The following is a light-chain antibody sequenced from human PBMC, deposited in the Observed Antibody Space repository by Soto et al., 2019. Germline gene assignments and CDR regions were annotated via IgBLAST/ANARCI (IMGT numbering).Light chain of an antibody. CDR3: QNFRSSAIS. V-gene: IGKV1-13*02. CDR1: QGIGSA. CDR2: DAS. Sequence: ASQLTQNPSSLSASVGDRVSITCRASQGIGSALAWYQLKPGSAPALLIYDASTLESGVPSRFSGSRSGADFTLTISSLQPEDFATYYCQNFRSSAISFGGGTKVDIK. J-gene: IGKJ4*01.